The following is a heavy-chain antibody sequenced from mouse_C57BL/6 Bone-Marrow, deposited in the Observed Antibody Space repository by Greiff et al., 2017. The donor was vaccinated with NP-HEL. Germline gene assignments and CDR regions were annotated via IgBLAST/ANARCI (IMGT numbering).Heavy chain of an antibody. J-gene: IGHJ1*03. V-gene: IGHV1-64*01. D-gene: IGHD2-4*01. Sequence: QVQLKQPGAELVKPGASVKLSCKASGYTFTSYWMHWVKQRPGQGLEWIGMIHPNSGSTNYNEKFKSKATLTVDKSSSTAYMQLSSLTSEDSAVYYCARGIYYDYDGVSYWYFDVWGTGTTVTVSS. CDR3: ARGIYYDYDGVSYWYFDV. CDR1: GYTFTSYW. CDR2: IHPNSGST.